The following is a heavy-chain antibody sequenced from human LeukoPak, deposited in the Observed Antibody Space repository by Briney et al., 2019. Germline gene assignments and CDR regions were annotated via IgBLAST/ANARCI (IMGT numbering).Heavy chain of an antibody. D-gene: IGHD5-24*01. CDR3: ARVMMATMNYYYYYMDV. CDR1: GGTFSSYA. J-gene: IGHJ6*03. CDR2: IIPIFGTA. V-gene: IGHV1-69*06. Sequence: SVKVSCKASGGTFSSYAISWVRQAPGQGLEWMGGIIPIFGTANYAQKFQGRVTITADKSTSTAYMELSSLRSEDTAVYYCARVMMATMNYYYYYMDVWGKGTTVTDSS.